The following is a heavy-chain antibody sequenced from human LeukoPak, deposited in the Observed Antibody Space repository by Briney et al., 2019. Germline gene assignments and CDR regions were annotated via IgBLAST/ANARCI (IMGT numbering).Heavy chain of an antibody. CDR2: IGTGGDT. CDR1: GFTFSSYD. CDR3: ARGNNHDW. Sequence: PGGSLRLSCVTSGFTFSSYDMHWVRRPTGKSLEWVSGIGTGGDTYYPDSVKGRFTISRENAKKSLYLQMNSLNAGDTAVYYCARGNNHDWWGQGTLVTVSS. V-gene: IGHV3-13*01. D-gene: IGHD1/OR15-1a*01. J-gene: IGHJ4*02.